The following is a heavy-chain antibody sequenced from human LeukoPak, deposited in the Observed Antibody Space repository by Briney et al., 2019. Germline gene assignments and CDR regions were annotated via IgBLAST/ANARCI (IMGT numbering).Heavy chain of an antibody. CDR3: ARDDYGDYGYFQH. D-gene: IGHD4-17*01. J-gene: IGHJ1*01. Sequence: GGSLRLSCAASGFTFSSYAMSWVRQAPGKGLEWVSAISGSGGSTYYADSVKGRFTISRGNSKNTLYLQMNSLRAEDTAVYYCARDDYGDYGYFQHWGQGTLVTVSS. V-gene: IGHV3-23*01. CDR2: ISGSGGST. CDR1: GFTFSSYA.